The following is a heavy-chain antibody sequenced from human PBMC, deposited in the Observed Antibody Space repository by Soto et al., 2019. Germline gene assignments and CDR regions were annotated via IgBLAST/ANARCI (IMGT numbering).Heavy chain of an antibody. CDR1: GFTFDTYW. CDR3: ARLSGDHAAFFSYGMDA. J-gene: IGHJ6*02. CDR2: INSDGTIN. V-gene: IGHV3-74*01. D-gene: IGHD2-21*01. Sequence: GGSLRLSCAASGFTFDTYWMNWVRQAPGKGPEWLSGINSDGTINSYADSVKGRFTISRDNVRNNLSLQMNSLRADDTAVYYCARLSGDHAAFFSYGMDAWGQGTTVTVSS.